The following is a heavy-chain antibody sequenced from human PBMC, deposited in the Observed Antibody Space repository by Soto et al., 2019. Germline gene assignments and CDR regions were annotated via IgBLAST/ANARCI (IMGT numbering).Heavy chain of an antibody. J-gene: IGHJ4*02. CDR2: IYYSGTT. D-gene: IGHD2-8*02. Sequence: SETLSLTCTVSGGSISSYYWTWIRQSPGKGLEWIGYIYYSGTTNYNPSLKSRVTISVDTSKNQFSLSLSSVTAADTAVYYCARVEIYCTGGSCLDYWGQGALVTVSS. V-gene: IGHV4-59*08. CDR3: ARVEIYCTGGSCLDY. CDR1: GGSISSYY.